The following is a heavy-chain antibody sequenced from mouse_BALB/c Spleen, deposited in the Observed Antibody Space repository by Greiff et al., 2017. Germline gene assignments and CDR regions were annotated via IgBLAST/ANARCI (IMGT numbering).Heavy chain of an antibody. V-gene: IGHV5-4*02. CDR1: GFTFSDYY. CDR2: ISDGGSYT. CDR3: GRGGGGYYEYFDV. Sequence: DVQLVESGGGLVKPGGSLKLSCAASGFTFSDYYMYWVRQTPEKRLEWVATISDGGSYTYYPDSVKGRYTISRDNAKNSLYLQVSSLTSEDTAVDYCGRGGGGYYEYFDVWGAGTTVTVSS. J-gene: IGHJ1*01. D-gene: IGHD2-3*01.